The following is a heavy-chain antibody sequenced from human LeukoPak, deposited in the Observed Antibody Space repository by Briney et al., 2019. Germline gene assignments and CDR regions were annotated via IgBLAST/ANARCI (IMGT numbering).Heavy chain of an antibody. CDR3: AREQSGDGWSGFDY. D-gene: IGHD6-19*01. J-gene: IGHJ4*02. CDR1: GFTFRSYA. CDR2: ISDDGSRQ. V-gene: IGHV3-30*15. Sequence: GGSLRLSCAASGFTFRSYAMHWVRQAPGKGLEWVAVISDDGSRQHYADFLEGRITISRDNSKNIVSLQMSSLRTEDTAVYFCAREQSGDGWSGFDYWGQGTLVTVSS.